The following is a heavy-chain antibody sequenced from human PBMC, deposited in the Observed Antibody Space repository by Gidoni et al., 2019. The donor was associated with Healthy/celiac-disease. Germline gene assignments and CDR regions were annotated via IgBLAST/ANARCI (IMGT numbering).Heavy chain of an antibody. Sequence: QVQLQESGPGLVKPSETLSLTCTVSGGSTSSYYWSWIRQPPGKGLEWIGYIYYSGSTNYNPSLKSRVTISVDTSKNQFSLKLSSVTAADTAVYYCARTNYYGPGYYYYGMDVWGQGTTVTVSS. CDR1: GGSTSSYY. J-gene: IGHJ6*02. D-gene: IGHD3-10*01. CDR3: ARTNYYGPGYYYYGMDV. CDR2: IYYSGST. V-gene: IGHV4-59*01.